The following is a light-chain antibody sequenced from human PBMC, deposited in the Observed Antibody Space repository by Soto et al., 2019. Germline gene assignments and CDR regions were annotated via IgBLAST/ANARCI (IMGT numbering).Light chain of an antibody. CDR2: RDN. CDR3: VAWDVSIVV. CDR1: RSNIGTNT. J-gene: IGLJ3*02. Sequence: QSVLTQPPSASGTPGQWVTISCSGSRSNIGTNTVTWYQQLPGAAPRLLIYRDNQRPSGVPARVSGSNSGTSASLAISGLQSEDEADYYCVAWDVSIVVFGGGTKLTVL. V-gene: IGLV1-44*01.